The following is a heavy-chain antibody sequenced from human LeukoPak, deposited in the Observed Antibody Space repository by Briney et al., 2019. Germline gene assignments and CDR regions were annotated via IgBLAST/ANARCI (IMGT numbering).Heavy chain of an antibody. Sequence: SETLSLTCTVSGASISNHYWNWVRQSPGKGLEWIGYVYDSGSTNYNPSLKSRVTISVDTSKNQFSLKLSSVTAADTAVYFCARGGDGYTFDYWGQGTLVTVSS. V-gene: IGHV4-59*11. D-gene: IGHD5-24*01. CDR3: ARGGDGYTFDY. CDR1: GASISNHY. CDR2: VYDSGST. J-gene: IGHJ4*02.